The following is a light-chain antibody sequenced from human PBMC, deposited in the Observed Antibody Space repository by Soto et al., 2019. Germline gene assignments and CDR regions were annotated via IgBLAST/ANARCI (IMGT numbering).Light chain of an antibody. Sequence: DVVMTQSPLSLPVTPGEPASISCRSSQSLLHGNGYNYLDWYLQNPGQSPQLLIYDASNLETGVPSRFSGSGSGTDFTFTISSLQPEDIATYYCQQFEDFPRAIIFGQGTRLEI. J-gene: IGKJ5*01. CDR2: DAS. V-gene: IGKV2-28*01. CDR1: QSLLHGNGYNY. CDR3: QQFEDFPRAII.